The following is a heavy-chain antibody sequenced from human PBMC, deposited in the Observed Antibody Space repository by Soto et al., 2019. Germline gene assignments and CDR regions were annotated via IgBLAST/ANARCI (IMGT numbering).Heavy chain of an antibody. V-gene: IGHV4-30-2*01. D-gene: IGHD2-15*01. J-gene: IGHJ4*02. CDR1: GGSISSGGYS. CDR3: ARAPDCSGGSCYRGNFDY. Sequence: QLQLQESGSGLVKPSQTLSLTCAVSGGSISSGGYSWSWIRQPPGKGLEWIGYIYHSGSTYYNPSLKSRVTISVDRSKNQFSLKLSSVTAADTAVYYCARAPDCSGGSCYRGNFDYWGQGTLVTVSS. CDR2: IYHSGST.